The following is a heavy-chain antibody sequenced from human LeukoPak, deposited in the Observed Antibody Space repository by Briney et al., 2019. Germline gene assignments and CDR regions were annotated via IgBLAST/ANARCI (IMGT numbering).Heavy chain of an antibody. J-gene: IGHJ4*02. Sequence: GGSLRLSCAASGFTFSSYSMNWVRQAPGKGLEWVSSISSSSSYIYYADSVKGRFTISRDNAKTSLYLQMNSLRAEDTAVYYCAREALYARALDYWGQGTLVTVSS. V-gene: IGHV3-21*01. D-gene: IGHD3-16*01. CDR1: GFTFSSYS. CDR2: ISSSSSYI. CDR3: AREALYARALDY.